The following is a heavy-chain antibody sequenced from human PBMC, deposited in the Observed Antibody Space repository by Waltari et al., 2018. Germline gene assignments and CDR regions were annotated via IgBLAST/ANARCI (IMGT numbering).Heavy chain of an antibody. Sequence: QVQLVHSGAEVKKPGSSVTVSCKASGGTFSSYAISWVRQAPGQGLDWMGRVIPSSGTANYGQKCQGRVTITVDKSARTAFMELCSLSSEEAAVYCCGRGYDIWRGYYTGNRGMDGWDQGTTVTVSS. CDR3: GRGYDIWRGYYTGNRGMDG. CDR1: GGTFSSYA. J-gene: IGHJ6*02. CDR2: VIPSSGTA. V-gene: IGHV1-69*04. D-gene: IGHD3-3*01.